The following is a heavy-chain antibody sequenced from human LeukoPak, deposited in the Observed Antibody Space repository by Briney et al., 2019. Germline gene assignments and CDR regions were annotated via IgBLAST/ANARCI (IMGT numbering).Heavy chain of an antibody. D-gene: IGHD1-1*01. CDR3: ARDADWNGQSCDY. Sequence: PGRSLRLSCAASGFTFSDYYMRWIRQAPGKGLEWVSYISSSGSTIYYADSVKGRFTISRDNAKNSLYLQMNNLRAEDTAVYYCARDADWNGQSCDYWGQGTLVTVSS. V-gene: IGHV3-11*04. J-gene: IGHJ4*02. CDR2: ISSSGSTI. CDR1: GFTFSDYY.